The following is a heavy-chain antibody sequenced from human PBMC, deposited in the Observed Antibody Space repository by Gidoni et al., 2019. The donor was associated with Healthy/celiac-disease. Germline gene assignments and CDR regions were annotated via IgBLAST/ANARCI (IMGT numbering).Heavy chain of an antibody. CDR2: IYYSGST. V-gene: IGHV4-59*01. CDR1: GGSISSYS. D-gene: IGHD6-13*01. J-gene: IGHJ3*02. CDR3: ARAGEDSSSSSFLFDAFDI. Sequence: QVQLQASGPGLVKPSETLSLTCTVSGGSISSYSWSWIRQPPGKGLEWIGYIYYSGSTNYNPSLKSRVTISVDTSKNQFSLKLSSVTAADTAVYYCARAGEDSSSSSFLFDAFDIWGQGTMVTVSS.